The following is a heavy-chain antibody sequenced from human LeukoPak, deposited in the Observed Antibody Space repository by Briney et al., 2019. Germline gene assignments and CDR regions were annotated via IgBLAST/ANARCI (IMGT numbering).Heavy chain of an antibody. CDR3: ARKQYCSSTSCYIAEYFQH. J-gene: IGHJ1*01. Sequence: GGSLRLSCAASGFTFSSYWRSWVRQAPGKGLEWVANIKQDGSEKYYVDSVKGRFTISRDNAKNSLYLQMNSLRAEDTAVYYCARKQYCSSTSCYIAEYFQHWGQGTLVTVSS. CDR1: GFTFSSYW. CDR2: IKQDGSEK. D-gene: IGHD2-2*02. V-gene: IGHV3-7*03.